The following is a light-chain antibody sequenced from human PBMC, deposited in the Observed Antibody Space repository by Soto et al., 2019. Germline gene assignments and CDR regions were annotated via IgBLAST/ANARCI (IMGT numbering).Light chain of an antibody. CDR2: AAT. J-gene: IGKJ1*01. CDR1: QTISSY. V-gene: IGKV1-39*01. CDR3: QQSSSTPWT. Sequence: ENQVTQSPHSLSSSVGGRVTSTCRERQTISSYLNWYQQKPGTAPKLLIYAATSLQSGVPSTFSGSGSETDFTLTISGLQPEDLATYYCQQSSSTPWTCGQGTRWIS.